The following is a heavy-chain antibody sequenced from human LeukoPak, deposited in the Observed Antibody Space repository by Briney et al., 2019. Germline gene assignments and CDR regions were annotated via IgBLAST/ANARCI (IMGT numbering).Heavy chain of an antibody. CDR3: ARDPYSGNYGNYYYYYMDV. Sequence: GGSLRLSCAASGFTFSSYWMSWVRRAPGKGLEWVANIKQDGSEKYYVDSVKGRFTISRDNAKNSLYLQMNSLGPEDTAVYYCARDPYSGNYGNYYYYYMDVWGKGTTVTISS. V-gene: IGHV3-7*01. J-gene: IGHJ6*03. CDR2: IKQDGSEK. CDR1: GFTFSSYW. D-gene: IGHD1-26*01.